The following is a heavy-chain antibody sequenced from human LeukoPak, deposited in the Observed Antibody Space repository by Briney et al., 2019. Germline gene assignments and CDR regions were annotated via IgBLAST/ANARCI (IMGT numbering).Heavy chain of an antibody. Sequence: GGSLRLSCAASGFTFSNYAMYWVRQAPGKGLEWVAVLWYDGSNKYYADSVKGRFTISRDNSKNTLFLQMNSLRAEDTAVYYCARGAYCSGGRCPGAFDIWGQGTMVTVSS. J-gene: IGHJ3*02. CDR2: LWYDGSNK. CDR3: ARGAYCSGGRCPGAFDI. D-gene: IGHD2-15*01. V-gene: IGHV3-33*01. CDR1: GFTFSNYA.